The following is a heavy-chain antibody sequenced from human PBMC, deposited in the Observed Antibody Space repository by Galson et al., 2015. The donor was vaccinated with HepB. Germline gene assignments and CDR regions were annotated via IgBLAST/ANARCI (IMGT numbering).Heavy chain of an antibody. D-gene: IGHD3-10*01. V-gene: IGHV3-23*01. CDR1: GFTFSSYA. Sequence: SLRLSCAASGFTFSSYAMSWVRQAPGKGLEWVSAISGSGGSTYYADSVKGRFTISRDNSKNTLYLQMNSLRAGDTAVYYCAKTLRGVRDAFDIWGQGTMVTVSS. J-gene: IGHJ3*02. CDR3: AKTLRGVRDAFDI. CDR2: ISGSGGST.